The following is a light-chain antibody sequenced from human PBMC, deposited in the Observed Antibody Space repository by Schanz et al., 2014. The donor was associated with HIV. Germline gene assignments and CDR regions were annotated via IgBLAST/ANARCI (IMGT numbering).Light chain of an antibody. CDR1: QSLGIY. CDR3: LQYNDDVYT. Sequence: EIVLTQSPATLSLSPGERATLSCRASQSLGIYLAWYQQKPGQAPRLLIYDASNRATGIPARFSGSGSGTEFTLTISSLQPGDFATYYCLQYNDDVYTFGQGTKLEIK. V-gene: IGKV3-11*01. CDR2: DAS. J-gene: IGKJ2*01.